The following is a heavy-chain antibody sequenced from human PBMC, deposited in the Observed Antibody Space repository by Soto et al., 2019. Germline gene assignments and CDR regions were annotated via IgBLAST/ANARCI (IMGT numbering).Heavy chain of an antibody. CDR3: AKCDVFITTSGGWCNWFDP. CDR1: GFTFSTFA. V-gene: IGHV3-23*01. J-gene: IGHJ5*02. Sequence: EVQLLESGGSLVQPGGSLRLSCAASGFTFSTFAMNWVRQAPGEGLEWVSSISGSGGNTQYADSVKGRVTISRDNSKNTLYLQMNTLRAEDTAVYYCAKCDVFITTSGGWCNWFDPWGQGTLVIVSS. CDR2: ISGSGGNT. D-gene: IGHD3-3*01.